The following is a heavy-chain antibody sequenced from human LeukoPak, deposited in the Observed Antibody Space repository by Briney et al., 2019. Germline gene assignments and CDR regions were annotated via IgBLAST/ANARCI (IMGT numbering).Heavy chain of an antibody. J-gene: IGHJ4*02. CDR3: ARTGSYSSGWYDY. Sequence: PSETLSLTCTVSGGSISSYYWSWIRQPPGKGLEWIGYIYYSGSTNYNPPLKRRVTISVDTSKNQFSLKLSSVTAADTAVYYCARTGSYSSGWYDYWGQGTLATVSS. CDR1: GGSISSYY. D-gene: IGHD6-19*01. CDR2: IYYSGST. V-gene: IGHV4-59*01.